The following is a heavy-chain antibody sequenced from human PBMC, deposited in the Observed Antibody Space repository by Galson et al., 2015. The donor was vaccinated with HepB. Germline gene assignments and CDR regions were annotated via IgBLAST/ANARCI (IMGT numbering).Heavy chain of an antibody. CDR1: GFTFSSYG. CDR2: IWYDGSNK. J-gene: IGHJ4*02. V-gene: IGHV3-33*01. CDR3: VSCGGGACSLDY. D-gene: IGHD2-21*02. Sequence: SLRLSYAASGFTFSSYGMHWVRQAPGKGLEWVAVIWYDGSNKYYADSVKGRFTISRDNSKNTLYLQMNRLESDDTAMYYCVSCGGGACSLDYWGQGTLVTVSS.